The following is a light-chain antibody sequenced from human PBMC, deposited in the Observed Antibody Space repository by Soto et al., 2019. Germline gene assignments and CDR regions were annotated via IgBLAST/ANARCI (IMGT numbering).Light chain of an antibody. Sequence: DIQMTQSPSTLSASVGDRLTITCRASQSIYTGLARYQQKPGKAPKLLIYAASSLESGVPSRFSGSGSGTEFTLIISSLQPDDFATYYCQQYNSYSGTFGQGTKVEIK. J-gene: IGKJ1*01. CDR3: QQYNSYSGT. CDR2: AAS. V-gene: IGKV1-5*03. CDR1: QSIYTG.